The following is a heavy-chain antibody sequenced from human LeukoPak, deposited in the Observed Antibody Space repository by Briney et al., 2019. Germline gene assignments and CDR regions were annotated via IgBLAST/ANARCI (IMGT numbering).Heavy chain of an antibody. CDR1: GYTFSSYG. D-gene: IGHD3-9*01. CDR3: ARDPSLRYFDWYSTFDI. Sequence: ASVKVSCKASGYTFSSYGISWVRQAPGQGLEWMGWISAYNGNTNYAQKLQGRVTMTTDTSTSTAYMELRSLRSDDTAVYYCARDPSLRYFDWYSTFDILGQGTMVTVSS. V-gene: IGHV1-18*01. CDR2: ISAYNGNT. J-gene: IGHJ3*02.